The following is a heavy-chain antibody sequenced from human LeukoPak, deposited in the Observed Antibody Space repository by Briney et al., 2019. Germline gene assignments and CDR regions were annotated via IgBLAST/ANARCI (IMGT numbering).Heavy chain of an antibody. CDR3: ATAAYETSDI. V-gene: IGHV4-39*07. Sequence: SETLSLTCTVSGGSISSSSYYWGWIRQPPGKGLEWIGSIYYSGSTYYNPSLKSRVTISVDTSKNQFSLKLSSVTAADTAVYYCATAAYETSDIWGQGKMVTVSS. J-gene: IGHJ3*02. CDR2: IYYSGST. CDR1: GGSISSSSYY. D-gene: IGHD5-12*01.